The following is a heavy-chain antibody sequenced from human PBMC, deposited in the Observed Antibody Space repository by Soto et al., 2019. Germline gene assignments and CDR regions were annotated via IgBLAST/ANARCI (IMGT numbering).Heavy chain of an antibody. D-gene: IGHD3-3*01. CDR3: GKGKELGVVRYGLDA. Sequence: GGSLRLSCGASGFSVKRYWMHWVRQAPGKGLVWLSRFGGDENYTDYADSVRGRFTISRDIAKNTIYLQMNSLRAEDTAVYYCGKGKELGVVRYGLDAWRQGTTVTVSS. J-gene: IGHJ6*02. CDR1: GFSVKRYW. V-gene: IGHV3-74*01. CDR2: FGGDENYT.